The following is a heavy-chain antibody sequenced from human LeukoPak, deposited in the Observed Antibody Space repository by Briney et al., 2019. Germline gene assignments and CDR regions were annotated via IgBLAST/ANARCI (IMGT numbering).Heavy chain of an antibody. CDR3: ATTNGYDFWSAFDY. J-gene: IGHJ4*02. D-gene: IGHD3-3*01. Sequence: SQTLSLTCTVSGGSISSGGYYWSWIRQPPGKGLEWIGYIYHSGSTYYNPSLKSRVTISVDRSKNQFSLKLSSVTAADTAVYYCATTNGYDFWSAFDYWGQGTLVTVSS. CDR2: IYHSGST. V-gene: IGHV4-30-2*01. CDR1: GGSISSGGYY.